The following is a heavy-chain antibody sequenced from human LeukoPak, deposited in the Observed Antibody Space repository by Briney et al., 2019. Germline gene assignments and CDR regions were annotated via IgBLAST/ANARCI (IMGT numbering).Heavy chain of an antibody. Sequence: EASVKVSCKASGYTFTSYGISWVRQAPGQGLEWMGWISACNGNTNYAQKLQGRVTMTTDTSTSTAYMELRSLRSDDTAVYYCARDRTDIVVVVAATQGYYGMDVWGQGTTVTVSS. V-gene: IGHV1-18*01. J-gene: IGHJ6*02. D-gene: IGHD2-15*01. CDR3: ARDRTDIVVVVAATQGYYGMDV. CDR1: GYTFTSYG. CDR2: ISACNGNT.